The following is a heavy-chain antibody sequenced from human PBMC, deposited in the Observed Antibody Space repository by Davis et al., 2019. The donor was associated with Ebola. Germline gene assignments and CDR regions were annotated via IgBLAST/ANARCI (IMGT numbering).Heavy chain of an antibody. V-gene: IGHV1-18*01. CDR3: ARDVRGITGPSEY. J-gene: IGHJ4*02. CDR2: ISTYNGNT. Sequence: ASVKVSSKASGYSFTDDGISWVRQAPGQGLEWMGWISTYNGNTNYAQKVQGRITMTTDTSTSTAYMELRSLRSDDTARYYCARDVRGITGPSEYWGQGTLVTVSS. D-gene: IGHD1-1*01. CDR1: GYSFTDDG.